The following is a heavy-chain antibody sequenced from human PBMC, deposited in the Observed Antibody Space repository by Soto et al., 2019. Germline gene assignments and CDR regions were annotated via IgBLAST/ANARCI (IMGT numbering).Heavy chain of an antibody. CDR1: GYTFTSYG. D-gene: IGHD4-17*01. CDR3: ARGTTVETGSY. Sequence: QVQLVQSGAEVKKPGASVKVSCKASGYTFTSYGINWVRQAPGQGLEWMGWISAYNGNTNYAQKLQVRVTMTTDTSXXXAXXXLXXXXSXDTAVYYXARGTTVETGSYWGQGTLVTVSS. V-gene: IGHV1-18*01. J-gene: IGHJ4*02. CDR2: ISAYNGNT.